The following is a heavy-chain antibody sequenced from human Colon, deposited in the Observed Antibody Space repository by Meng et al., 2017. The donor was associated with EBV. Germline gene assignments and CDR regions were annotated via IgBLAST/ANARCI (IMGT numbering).Heavy chain of an antibody. Sequence: VQRQGSGPGLVKPSGTLSFTCGVFGVSISSNIRWTWVRQPPGKGLEWIGDIDDSGSTNYNPSLNSRISISLDKSKNHFSLKVNSVTAADTAVYYCARGKQDAWELLAYWGQGALATVSS. CDR2: IDDSGST. D-gene: IGHD1-26*01. CDR3: ARGKQDAWELLAY. CDR1: GVSISSNIR. J-gene: IGHJ4*02. V-gene: IGHV4-4*02.